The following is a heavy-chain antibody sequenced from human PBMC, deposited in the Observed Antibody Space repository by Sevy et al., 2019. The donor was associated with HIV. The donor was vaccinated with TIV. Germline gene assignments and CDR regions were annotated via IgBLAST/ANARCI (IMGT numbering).Heavy chain of an antibody. V-gene: IGHV3-74*01. CDR3: AREGRSRLGYCSSTSCSEFDY. J-gene: IGHJ4*02. CDR1: GFTFSSYW. Sequence: GGSLRLSCAASGFTFSSYWMHWVRQAPGKGLVWVSRINSDGSSTSYADSVKGRFTISRGNAKNTLYLQMNSLRAEDTAVYYCAREGRSRLGYCSSTSCSEFDYWGQGTLVTVSS. D-gene: IGHD2-2*01. CDR2: INSDGSST.